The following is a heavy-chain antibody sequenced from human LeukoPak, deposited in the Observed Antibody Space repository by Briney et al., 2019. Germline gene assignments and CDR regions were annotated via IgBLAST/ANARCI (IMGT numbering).Heavy chain of an antibody. V-gene: IGHV3-9*01. J-gene: IGHJ4*02. CDR3: AKDIRSGLRIYYFDY. CDR2: ISWNSGSI. CDR1: GFTFDDYA. D-gene: IGHD4-17*01. Sequence: GGSLRLSCAASGFTFDDYAMPWVRHAPGKGLEWVSGISWNSGSIGYADSVKGRFTISRDNAKNSLYLQMNSLRAEDTALYYCAKDIRSGLRIYYFDYWGQGTLVTVSS.